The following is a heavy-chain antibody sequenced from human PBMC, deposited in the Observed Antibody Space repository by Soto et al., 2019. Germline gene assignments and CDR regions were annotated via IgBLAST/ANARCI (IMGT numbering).Heavy chain of an antibody. CDR2: ISGSGGST. CDR3: ARSGYSSSWYDY. CDR1: GFTFSSCA. D-gene: IGHD6-13*01. J-gene: IGHJ4*02. Sequence: PGGSLRLSCAASGFTFSSCAMTWVRQAPGKGLEWVSAISGSGGSTYYADSVKGRFTISRDNSKNTLYLQMNSLRAEDTAVYYCARSGYSSSWYDYWGQGTLVTVSS. V-gene: IGHV3-23*01.